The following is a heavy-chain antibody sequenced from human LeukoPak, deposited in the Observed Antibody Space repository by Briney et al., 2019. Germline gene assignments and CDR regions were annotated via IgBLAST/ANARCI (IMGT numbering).Heavy chain of an antibody. V-gene: IGHV1-2*06. J-gene: IGHJ3*02. CDR3: ARSVGDYYDSSGYYYSAFDI. Sequence: AAVKVSCKASGYTFTGYYMHWVRQAPGQRLEWMGRINPNSGGTNYAQKFQGRVTMTRDASISTAYMELSRLRSDDTAVYYCARSVGDYYDSSGYYYSAFDIWGQGTMVTVSS. CDR2: INPNSGGT. CDR1: GYTFTGYY. D-gene: IGHD3-22*01.